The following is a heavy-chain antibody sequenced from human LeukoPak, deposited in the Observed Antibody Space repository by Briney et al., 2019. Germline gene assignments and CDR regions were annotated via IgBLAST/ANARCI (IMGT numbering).Heavy chain of an antibody. CDR3: ARGGWELPEGSLDY. CDR2: INHSGST. D-gene: IGHD1-26*01. J-gene: IGHJ4*02. V-gene: IGHV4-34*01. CDR1: GGSFSGYY. Sequence: PSETLSLTCAVYGGSFSGYYWSWIRQPPGKGLEWIGEINHSGSTNYNPSLKSRVTISVDASKNQFSLKLSSVTAADTAVYYCARGGWELPEGSLDYWGQGTLVTASS.